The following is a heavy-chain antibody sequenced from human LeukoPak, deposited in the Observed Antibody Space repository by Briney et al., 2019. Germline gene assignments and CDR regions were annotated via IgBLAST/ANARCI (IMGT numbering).Heavy chain of an antibody. CDR3: ADNLSR. CDR1: GMTLSITS. CDR2: IDKSGDPI. V-gene: IGHV3-48*04. D-gene: IGHD1-1*01. Sequence: GGPLRLSCAASGMTLSITSMNWVRQAPGKGLEWISYIDKSGDPIHYADSVKGRFTISRDIARNSLFLQMNSLRAEDTAVYFCADNLSRWGQGTLVTVSS. J-gene: IGHJ4*02.